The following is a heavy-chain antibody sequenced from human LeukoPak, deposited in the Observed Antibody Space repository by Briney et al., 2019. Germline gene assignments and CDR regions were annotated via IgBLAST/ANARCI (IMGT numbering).Heavy chain of an antibody. CDR3: ARSGYGSGSYAFDI. V-gene: IGHV4-28*01. CDR1: GFSISSSNW. J-gene: IGHJ3*02. D-gene: IGHD3-10*01. Sequence: SETLSLTCAVSGFSISSSNWWGWIRQPPGKGLEWIGYIYYSGSTNYNPSLKSRVTMSVDTSKNQFSLKLSSVAAVDTAVYYCARSGYGSGSYAFDIWGQGTRVTVSS. CDR2: IYYSGST.